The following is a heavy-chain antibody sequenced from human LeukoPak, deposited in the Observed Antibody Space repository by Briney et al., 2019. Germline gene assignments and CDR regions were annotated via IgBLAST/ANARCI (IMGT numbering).Heavy chain of an antibody. D-gene: IGHD3-3*02. CDR1: GFTFSSYG. V-gene: IGHV3-30*03. J-gene: IGHJ4*02. Sequence: GRSLRLSCAASGFTFSSYGMHWVRQAPGKGLEWVAVISYDGSNKYYADSVKGRFTISRDNSKNTLYLQMNSLRAEDTAVYYCARDSILDDWGQGTLVTVSS. CDR2: ISYDGSNK. CDR3: ARDSILDD.